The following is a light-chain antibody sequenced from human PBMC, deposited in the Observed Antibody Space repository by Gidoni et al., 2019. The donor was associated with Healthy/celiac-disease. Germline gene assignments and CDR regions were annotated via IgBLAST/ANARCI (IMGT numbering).Light chain of an antibody. CDR3: QQYGSSPVT. CDR1: QSVSSSY. V-gene: IGKV3-20*01. CDR2: GAS. Sequence: IVLTQSPGTLSLSPGVRATLSCRASQSVSSSYLAWYQQKPGQAPRLLIYGASSRATGIPDRFSGSGSGADFTLTISRLEPEDFAVYYCQQYGSSPVTFGQGTKVEIK. J-gene: IGKJ1*01.